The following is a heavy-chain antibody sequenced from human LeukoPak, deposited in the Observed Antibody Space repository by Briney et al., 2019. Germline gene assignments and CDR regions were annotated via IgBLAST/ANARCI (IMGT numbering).Heavy chain of an antibody. CDR1: GFTLSSYT. V-gene: IGHV3-48*02. J-gene: IGHJ5*02. CDR3: ARECGGDCYNWFDP. CDR2: ISRGSSTI. Sequence: TGGSLRLSCAASGFTLSSYTMNWVRQARGKGLEWVSYISRGSSTIYYADSVKGRFTISRDNAKNSLYLQMNSLRDEDTAVYYCARECGGDCYNWFDPWGQGTLVTVSS. D-gene: IGHD2-21*02.